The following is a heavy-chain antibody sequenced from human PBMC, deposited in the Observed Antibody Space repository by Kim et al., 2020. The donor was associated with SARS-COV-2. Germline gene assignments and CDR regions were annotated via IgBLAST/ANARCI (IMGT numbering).Heavy chain of an antibody. Sequence: SETLSLTCTVSGGSISSGGYYWSWIRQHPGKGLEWIGYIYYSGSTYYNPSLKSRVTISVDTSKNQFSLKLSSVTAADTAVYYCARAPCNYDILTGVFEGWFDPWGQGTLVTVSS. J-gene: IGHJ5*02. D-gene: IGHD3-9*01. CDR2: IYYSGST. V-gene: IGHV4-31*03. CDR1: GGSISSGGYY. CDR3: ARAPCNYDILTGVFEGWFDP.